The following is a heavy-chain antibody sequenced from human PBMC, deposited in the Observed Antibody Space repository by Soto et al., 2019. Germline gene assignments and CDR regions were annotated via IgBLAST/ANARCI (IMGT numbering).Heavy chain of an antibody. CDR1: GFTFSSYG. J-gene: IGHJ3*02. V-gene: IGHV3-30*03. CDR2: ISYDGSNK. CDR3: ASGSWGDAFDI. Sequence: GGSLRLSCAASGFTFSSYGMHWVRQAPGKGLEWVAVISYDGSNKYYADSVKGRFTISRDNAKNSLYLQMNSLRAEDTAVYYCASGSWGDAFDIWGQGTMVTVSS. D-gene: IGHD3-16*01.